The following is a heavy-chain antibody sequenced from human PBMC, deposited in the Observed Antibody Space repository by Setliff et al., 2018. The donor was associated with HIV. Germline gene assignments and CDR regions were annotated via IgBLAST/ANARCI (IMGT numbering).Heavy chain of an antibody. D-gene: IGHD5-18*01. V-gene: IGHV3-49*04. CDR2: IRSKAYGGTT. CDR3: TRDKGYSPQPC. CDR1: GFTFGDYA. J-gene: IGHJ4*02. Sequence: GGSLRLSCTASGFTFGDYAMSWVRQAPGKGLEWVGFIRSKAYGGTTEYAASVKDRFTVSRDDSKSIAYLQINSLKTEDTAVYYCTRDKGYSPQPCWGQGTLVTVSS.